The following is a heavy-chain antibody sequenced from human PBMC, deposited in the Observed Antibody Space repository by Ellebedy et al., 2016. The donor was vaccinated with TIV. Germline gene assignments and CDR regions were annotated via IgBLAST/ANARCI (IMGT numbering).Heavy chain of an antibody. D-gene: IGHD3-16*01. CDR3: ARGGGARLFDY. CDR2: ISNSGST. Sequence: SETLSLTXTVSGGSVSSDTYYWNWIRQPPGKGLEWIGYISNSGSTNYNPSLKSRVTISVDTSKNQFSLKLSSVTAADTAVYYCARGGGARLFDYWGQGTLVTVSS. CDR1: GGSVSSDTYY. J-gene: IGHJ4*02. V-gene: IGHV4-61*01.